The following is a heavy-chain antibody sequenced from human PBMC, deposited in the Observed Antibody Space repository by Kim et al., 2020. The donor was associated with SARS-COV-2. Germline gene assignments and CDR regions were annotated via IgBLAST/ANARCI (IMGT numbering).Heavy chain of an antibody. CDR1: GGSISSNDWY. V-gene: IGHV4-39*01. D-gene: IGHD3-3*01. CDR2: VCYTGSS. CDR3: ARHFRGTSLRFLGLYEFDN. Sequence: SETLSLTCTVSGGSISSNDWYWGWHRQPQGLELEGNGSVCYTGSSYYTPTIQSPVTISVDTSKNPFSLKLSSVTAADTAVYYCARHFRGTSLRFLGLYEFDNWGQGTLVTVSS. J-gene: IGHJ4*02.